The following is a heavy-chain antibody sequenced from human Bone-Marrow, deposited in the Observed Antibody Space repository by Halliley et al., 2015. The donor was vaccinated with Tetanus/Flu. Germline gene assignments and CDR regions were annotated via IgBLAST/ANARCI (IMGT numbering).Heavy chain of an antibody. D-gene: IGHD3-22*01. CDR1: GFTFSSYA. CDR2: ISGSGGST. CDR3: AKDIYDSSGCQVDFDY. J-gene: IGHJ4*02. V-gene: IGHV3-23*01. Sequence: SLRLSCAASGFTFSSYAMSWVRQAPGKGLEWVSAISGSGGSTYYADSVKGRFTISRDNSKNTLYLQMNSLRAEDTAVYYCAKDIYDSSGCQVDFDYWGQGTLVTVSS.